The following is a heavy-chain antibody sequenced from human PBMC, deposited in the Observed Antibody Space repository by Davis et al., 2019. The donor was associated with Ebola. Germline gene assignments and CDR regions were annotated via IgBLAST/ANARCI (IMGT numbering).Heavy chain of an antibody. CDR3: AREVWDY. J-gene: IGHJ4*02. D-gene: IGHD3-16*01. V-gene: IGHV1-18*04. CDR2: ISAYNGHT. CDR1: GYTLVGHG. Sequence: ASVKVSCKASGYTLVGHGINWVRQAPGQGLEWMGWISAYNGHTKYAQKVQDRVTMTTDTTTSTAYMELRRLRSDDTAVYYCAREVWDYWGQGSLVTVSS.